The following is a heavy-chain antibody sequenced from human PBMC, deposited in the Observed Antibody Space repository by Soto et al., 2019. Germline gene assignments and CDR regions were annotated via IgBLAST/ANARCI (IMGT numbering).Heavy chain of an antibody. D-gene: IGHD3-22*01. V-gene: IGHV3-23*01. J-gene: IGHJ4*02. CDR3: AKDLGYYDSSGYDY. CDR2: ISGSGGST. CDR1: GFSFSSYA. Sequence: GWSLRLSCAASGFSFSSYAMSWVRQAPGKGLEWVSAISGSGGSTYYADSVKGRFTISRDNSKNTLYLQMNSLRAEDTAVCYCAKDLGYYDSSGYDYWGQGTLVTVSS.